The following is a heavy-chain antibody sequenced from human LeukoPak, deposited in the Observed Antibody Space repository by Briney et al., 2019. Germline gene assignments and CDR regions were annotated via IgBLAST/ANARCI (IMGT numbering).Heavy chain of an antibody. V-gene: IGHV3-73*01. CDR2: IRRKANSYAT. D-gene: IGHD3-22*01. J-gene: IGHJ4*02. CDR1: GFTFSGSA. Sequence: GGSLRLSCAASGFTFSGSAMHWVRQASGKGLEWVGRIRRKANSYATAYAATLKDQITIPRDDSKNTAYLQMNSLKTEDTAVYYCTRRWDSSGYFLPLDYWGQGTLVTVSS. CDR3: TRRWDSSGYFLPLDY.